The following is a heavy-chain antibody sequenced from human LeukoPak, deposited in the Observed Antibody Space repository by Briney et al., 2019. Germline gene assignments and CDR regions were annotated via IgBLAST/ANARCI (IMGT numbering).Heavy chain of an antibody. CDR3: AKWAYYDFWSGHYKSHFDS. J-gene: IGHJ4*02. CDR1: GFTFKNYA. Sequence: GGSLRLSRVVSGFTFKNYAMSWVRQAPGKGLECVSSIRDSGNGTDYADSVKGRFTVSRDNSKNTLYLHMNTLRAEDTDVYYCAKWAYYDFWSGHYKSHFDSWGQGTLVTVSP. D-gene: IGHD3-3*01. V-gene: IGHV3-23*01. CDR2: IRDSGNGT.